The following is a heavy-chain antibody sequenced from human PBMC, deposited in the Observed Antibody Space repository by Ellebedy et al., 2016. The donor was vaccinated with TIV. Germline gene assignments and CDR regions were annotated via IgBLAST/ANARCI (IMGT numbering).Heavy chain of an antibody. V-gene: IGHV1-69*13. D-gene: IGHD5-18*01. J-gene: IGHJ4*02. CDR3: ARGGHRYGYYFLDQ. CDR1: GGTFTTYA. Sequence: AASVKVSCKASGGTFTTYAINWVRQAPGHGLEWMGGIVPIFGTPDYAQRFQGRVTITAYESASTAYMELSSLRSEDTAVYCCARGGHRYGYYFLDQWGQGTLVTVSS. CDR2: IVPIFGTP.